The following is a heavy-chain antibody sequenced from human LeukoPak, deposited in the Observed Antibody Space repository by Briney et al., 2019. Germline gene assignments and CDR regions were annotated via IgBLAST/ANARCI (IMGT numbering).Heavy chain of an antibody. J-gene: IGHJ4*02. CDR3: ARGITDSIWYLDY. D-gene: IGHD3-22*01. CDR1: GGHISTYC. Sequence: SETLSLTCTVSGGHISTYCWSWIRQAPGKGLEWIGYIYYSGSTKYNPSLKSRVTISVDTSKNQFSLKLSSVTAADTAVYFCARGITDSIWYLDYWGQGTLVTVSS. V-gene: IGHV4-59*01. CDR2: IYYSGST.